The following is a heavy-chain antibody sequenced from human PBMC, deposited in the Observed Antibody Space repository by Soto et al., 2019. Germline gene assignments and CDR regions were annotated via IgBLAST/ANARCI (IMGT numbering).Heavy chain of an antibody. CDR2: ISAYNGNT. D-gene: IGHD6-13*01. CDR3: ARRRIAAAGNWFDP. J-gene: IGHJ5*02. V-gene: IGHV1-18*01. CDR1: GYTFTSYG. Sequence: ASVKVSCKASGYTFTSYGISWVRRAPGQGLEWMGWISAYNGNTNYAQKLQGRVTMTTDTSTSTAYMELRSLRSDDTAVYYCARRRIAAAGNWFDPWGQGTLVTVSS.